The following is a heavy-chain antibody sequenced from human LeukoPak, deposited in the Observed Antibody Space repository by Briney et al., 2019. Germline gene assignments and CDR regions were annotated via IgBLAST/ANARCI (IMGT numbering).Heavy chain of an antibody. J-gene: IGHJ4*02. D-gene: IGHD2-21*02. V-gene: IGHV3-23*01. Sequence: SGGSLRLSCAASGFTFSSYAMSWVRQAPGKGLEWVSSISGSGGSTYYADSVKGRFTISRDNSKNTLYLQMNSLRAEDRAVYYCAKEAYCGGDCDFDSWGQGTLVTVSP. CDR3: AKEAYCGGDCDFDS. CDR2: ISGSGGST. CDR1: GFTFSSYA.